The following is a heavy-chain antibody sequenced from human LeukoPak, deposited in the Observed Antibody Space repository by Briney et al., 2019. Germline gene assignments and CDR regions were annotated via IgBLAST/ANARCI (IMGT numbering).Heavy chain of an antibody. J-gene: IGHJ5*02. D-gene: IGHD3-22*01. CDR2: IYYSGST. CDR1: GGSISSSSYY. V-gene: IGHV4-61*01. CDR3: ARDRTYYDSSGYYFNWFDP. Sequence: SETLSLTCTVSGGSISSSSYYWSWIRQPPGKGLEWIGYIYYSGSTNYNPSLKSRVTISVDTSKNQFSLKLSSVTAADTAVYYCARDRTYYDSSGYYFNWFDPWGQGTLVTVSS.